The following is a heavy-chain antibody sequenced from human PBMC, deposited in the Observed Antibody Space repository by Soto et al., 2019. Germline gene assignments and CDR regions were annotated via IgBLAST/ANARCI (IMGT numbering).Heavy chain of an antibody. CDR3: ANLGHGVVTTRLGLVN. J-gene: IGHJ4*02. D-gene: IGHD4-4*01. V-gene: IGHV3-23*01. Sequence: GGSLRLSCAASGFTFSSYAMSWVRQAPGKGLEWVSAISGSCGSTYYADSVKGRFTISRDNSKNTLYLQMNSLRAEDTAVYYCANLGHGVVTTRLGLVNWGQGTLVTVSS. CDR2: ISGSCGST. CDR1: GFTFSSYA.